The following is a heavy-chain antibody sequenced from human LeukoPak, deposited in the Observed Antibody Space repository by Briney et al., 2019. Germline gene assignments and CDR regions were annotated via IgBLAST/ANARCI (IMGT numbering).Heavy chain of an antibody. V-gene: IGHV1-18*01. CDR2: VSAYNGKT. D-gene: IGHD1-26*01. Sequence: ASVKVSCKASGYTFTSSYINWVRQAPGQGLEWMGWVSAYNGKTSYVQNFQGRATMTTDSSTNTAYMDLTSLTSDDTAVYYCARGGTYYPCIDYWGQGTLVTVSS. CDR3: ARGGTYYPCIDY. J-gene: IGHJ4*02. CDR1: GYTFTSSY.